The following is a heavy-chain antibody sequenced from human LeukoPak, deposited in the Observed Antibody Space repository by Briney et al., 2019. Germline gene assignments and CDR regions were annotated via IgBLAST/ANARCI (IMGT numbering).Heavy chain of an antibody. J-gene: IGHJ4*02. D-gene: IGHD1-14*01. V-gene: IGHV1-2*02. CDR3: ARGQLTDDLDY. CDR2: INPNIGAT. CDR1: VYTFTGYF. Sequence: ASGKVSCKASVYTFTGYFMHWVRQAPGQGLEWMGWINPNIGATKYARKLQGRVTMTRDTSISTAYMELSRLRSDDTAVYYCARGQLTDDLDYWGQGTLVTVSS.